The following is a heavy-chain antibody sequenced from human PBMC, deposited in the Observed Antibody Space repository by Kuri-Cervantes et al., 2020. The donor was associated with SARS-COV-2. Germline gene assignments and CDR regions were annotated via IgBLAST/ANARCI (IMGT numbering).Heavy chain of an antibody. D-gene: IGHD1-26*01. Sequence: GESLKISCAASGFTFSSYAMHWVRQAPGKGLEWVAVIPYDGSNKYYADPVKGRFTISRDNSKNTLYLQMNSLRAEDTAVYYCANTGIVGAKRSQHYYYYYYMDVWGKGTTVTVSS. CDR2: IPYDGSNK. J-gene: IGHJ6*03. V-gene: IGHV3-30-3*01. CDR1: GFTFSSYA. CDR3: ANTGIVGAKRSQHYYYYYYMDV.